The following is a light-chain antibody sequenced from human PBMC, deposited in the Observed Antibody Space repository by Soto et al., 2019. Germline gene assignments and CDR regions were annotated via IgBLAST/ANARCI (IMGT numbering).Light chain of an antibody. V-gene: IGLV2-14*01. CDR3: SSYTSSNTLV. J-gene: IGLJ1*01. Sequence: QSALTQPASVSGSPGQSITLSCTGTSSDVGGFDSVSWYQQHPGSAPKLMIYEVTNRPSGVSHRFSGSKSGNTASLTISGLQTDDEADYYCSSYTSSNTLVFGTGTKVTVL. CDR1: SSDVGGFDS. CDR2: EVT.